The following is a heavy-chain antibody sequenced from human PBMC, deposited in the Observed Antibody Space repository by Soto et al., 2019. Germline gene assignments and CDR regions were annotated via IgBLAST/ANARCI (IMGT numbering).Heavy chain of an antibody. D-gene: IGHD1-1*01. CDR1: GYTFTSYG. CDR2: ISAHNGNT. CDR3: ARGRYVDY. V-gene: IGHV1-18*01. J-gene: IGHJ4*02. Sequence: QVHLVQSGAEVKKPGASVKVSCKASGYTFTSYGITWVRQAPGQGLEWMGWISAHNGNTDYAQKLQGRVIVTRDTSTSTAYMELRSLKSDDTAVYYCARGRYVDYWGQGALVTVSS.